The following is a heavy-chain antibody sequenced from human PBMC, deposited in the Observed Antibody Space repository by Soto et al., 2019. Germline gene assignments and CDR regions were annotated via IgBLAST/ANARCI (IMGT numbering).Heavy chain of an antibody. Sequence: QVQLQQWGAGLLKPSETLSLTCAVYGGSFSGYYWSWIRQPPGKGLEWIGKINHSGSTNYNPSLKSRVTISVDTSKTQSSLKLSSVTAADTAVYYCAREYGDYGVIDYWGQGTLVTVSS. J-gene: IGHJ4*02. CDR1: GGSFSGYY. CDR3: AREYGDYGVIDY. V-gene: IGHV4-34*01. CDR2: INHSGST. D-gene: IGHD4-17*01.